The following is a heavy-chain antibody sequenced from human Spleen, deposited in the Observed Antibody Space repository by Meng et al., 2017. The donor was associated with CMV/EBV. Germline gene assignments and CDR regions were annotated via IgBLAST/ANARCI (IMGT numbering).Heavy chain of an antibody. CDR3: ARAVTDSCGMDV. Sequence: ASVKVSCKASGYTFTNYGISWVRLAPGQGPEWMGKIHPSNGASTYAQKFQGRVTMTRDTTISTVYMELTRLTFDDTAVYYCARAVTDSCGMDVWGPGTPVTVSS. V-gene: IGHV1-2*02. D-gene: IGHD6-19*01. CDR2: IHPSNGAS. J-gene: IGHJ6*02. CDR1: GYTFTNYG.